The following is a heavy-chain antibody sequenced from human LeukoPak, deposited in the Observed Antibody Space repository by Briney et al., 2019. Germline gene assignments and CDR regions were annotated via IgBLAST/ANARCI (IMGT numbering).Heavy chain of an antibody. V-gene: IGHV1-8*02. Sequence: ASVKVSCKASGYTFTSYGINWVRQATGQGLEWMGWMNPNSGNTGYAQKFQGRVTMTRNTSISTAYMELSSLRSEDTAVYYCTRVGDGYNSLDYWGQGTLVTVSS. D-gene: IGHD5-24*01. CDR1: GYTFTSYG. J-gene: IGHJ4*02. CDR3: TRVGDGYNSLDY. CDR2: MNPNSGNT.